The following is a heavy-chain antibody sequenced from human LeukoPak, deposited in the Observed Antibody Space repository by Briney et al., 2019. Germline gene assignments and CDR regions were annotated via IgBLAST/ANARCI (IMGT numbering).Heavy chain of an antibody. V-gene: IGHV3-73*01. CDR3: TRSTSDSSSSRFDY. CDR1: GFTFSGSA. D-gene: IGHD3-22*01. Sequence: GGSLRLSCAVSGFTFSGSAMHWVRQASGKGLEWVGRTRSKANGYATAYAASVKGKFTISRDDSRNTAYLQMNSLKAEDTAVYYCTRSTSDSSSSRFDYWGQGALVTVSS. J-gene: IGHJ4*02. CDR2: TRSKANGYAT.